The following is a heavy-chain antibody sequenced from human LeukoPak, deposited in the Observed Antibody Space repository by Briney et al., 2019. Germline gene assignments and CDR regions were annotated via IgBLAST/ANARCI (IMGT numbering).Heavy chain of an antibody. Sequence: TGGSLRLSCAASGFTVSSNYMSWFRQAPGKGLEWFSVIYGGGSTYDADSVKGRFIISRDNSKNTRYLQMNSLRAEDTAVYYCARDYCSSTSCYNHYYYAMDVWGQGTTVTVSS. V-gene: IGHV3-66*01. CDR3: ARDYCSSTSCYNHYYYAMDV. CDR1: GFTVSSNY. D-gene: IGHD2-2*02. J-gene: IGHJ6*02. CDR2: IYGGGST.